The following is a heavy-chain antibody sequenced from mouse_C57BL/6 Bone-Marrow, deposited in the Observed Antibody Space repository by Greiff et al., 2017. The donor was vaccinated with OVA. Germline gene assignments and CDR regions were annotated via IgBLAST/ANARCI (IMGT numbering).Heavy chain of an antibody. V-gene: IGHV1-55*01. CDR1: GYTLTSYW. CDR2: IYPGSGST. D-gene: IGHD2-3*01. J-gene: IGHJ3*01. Sequence: QVQLQQPGAELVKPGASVKMSCKASGYTLTSYWITWVKQRPGQGLEWIGDIYPGSGSTNYNEKFKSKATLTVDTSSSTAYMQLSSLTSEDSAVYYCASYLYDGYPAWFAYWGQGTLVTVSA. CDR3: ASYLYDGYPAWFAY.